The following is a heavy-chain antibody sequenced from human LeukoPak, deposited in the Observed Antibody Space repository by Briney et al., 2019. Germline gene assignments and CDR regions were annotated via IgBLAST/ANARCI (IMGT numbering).Heavy chain of an antibody. Sequence: WESLKISCKGSGYSFTSYWIGWVCQMPGKGLEWVGIIYPGDSDSRYSPSLQGQVTISADKSINTAYLQWSSLKASDTAMYYCARRAHEERGGGDAFDIWGQGTMVTVSS. CDR3: ARRAHEERGGGDAFDI. CDR2: IYPGDSDS. J-gene: IGHJ3*02. CDR1: GYSFTSYW. V-gene: IGHV5-51*01. D-gene: IGHD3-10*01.